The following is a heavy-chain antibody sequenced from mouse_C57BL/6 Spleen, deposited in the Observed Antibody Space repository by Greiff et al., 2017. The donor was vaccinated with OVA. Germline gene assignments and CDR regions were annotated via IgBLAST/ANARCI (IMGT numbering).Heavy chain of an antibody. CDR1: GYTFTSYW. J-gene: IGHJ4*01. Sequence: VQLQQSGAELVKPGASVKMSCKASGYTFTSYWITWVKQRPGQGLEWIGDIYPGSGSTNYNEKFKSKATLTVDTSSSTAYMQLSSLTSEDSAVYYCARSPHYYGSKDAMDYWGQGTSVTVSS. CDR3: ARSPHYYGSKDAMDY. CDR2: IYPGSGST. V-gene: IGHV1-55*01. D-gene: IGHD1-1*01.